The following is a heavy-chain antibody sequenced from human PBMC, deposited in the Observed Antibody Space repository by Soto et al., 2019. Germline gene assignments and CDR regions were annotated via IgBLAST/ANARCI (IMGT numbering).Heavy chain of an antibody. CDR2: INHSGST. D-gene: IGHD2-2*01. V-gene: IGHV4-34*01. CDR1: GGSFSGYY. J-gene: IGHJ4*02. Sequence: QVQLQQWGAGLLKPSETLSLTCAVYGGSFSGYYWSWIRQPPGKGLEWIGEINHSGSTNYNPSLKSRVTISVDTSKNQFSLKLSSVTAADTAVYYCAREGGSSTSCYGFDYWGQGTLVTVSS. CDR3: AREGGSSTSCYGFDY.